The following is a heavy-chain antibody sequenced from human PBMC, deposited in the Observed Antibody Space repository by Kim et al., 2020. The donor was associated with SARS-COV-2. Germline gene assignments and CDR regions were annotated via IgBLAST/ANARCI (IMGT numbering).Heavy chain of an antibody. Sequence: GGSLRLSCAASGFTFTAHSLYWVRQAPGKGLEWVALIAYDGSHISYPDSVKGRLIISRDNTKSTLYPQMNSLRPEETAVYYCLAEIASRIFDHWCQGTPV. CDR3: LAEIASRIFDH. J-gene: IGHJ4*02. CDR2: IAYDGSHI. V-gene: IGHV3-30*04. CDR1: GFTFTAHS. D-gene: IGHD2-21*01.